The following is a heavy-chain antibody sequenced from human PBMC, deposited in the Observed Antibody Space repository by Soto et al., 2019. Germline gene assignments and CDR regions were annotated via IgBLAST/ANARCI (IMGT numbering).Heavy chain of an antibody. CDR1: GGSFSGYY. V-gene: IGHV4-34*01. D-gene: IGHD2-2*02. CDR2: INHSGST. CDR3: ARVPATAIPFDY. Sequence: QVQLQQWGAGLLKPSETLSLTCAVYGGSFSGYYWSWIRQPPGKGLEWIGEINHSGSTNYNPSLKRRVTISVDTSKNQFSLKLSSVTAADTAVYYCARVPATAIPFDYWGQGTLVTVSS. J-gene: IGHJ4*02.